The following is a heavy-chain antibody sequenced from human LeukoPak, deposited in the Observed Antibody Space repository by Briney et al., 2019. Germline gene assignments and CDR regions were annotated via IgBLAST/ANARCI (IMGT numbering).Heavy chain of an antibody. CDR3: ARDRDTIFGVVTNWFDP. V-gene: IGHV3-74*01. CDR1: GFTFKNYA. Sequence: GGSLRLSCAASGFTFKNYAMSWVRQAPGKGLEWVSRINSDGSSTSYADSVEGRFTISGDNAKNTLYLQMNSLRAEDTAVYYCARDRDTIFGVVTNWFDPWGQGTLVTVSS. D-gene: IGHD3-3*01. J-gene: IGHJ5*02. CDR2: INSDGSST.